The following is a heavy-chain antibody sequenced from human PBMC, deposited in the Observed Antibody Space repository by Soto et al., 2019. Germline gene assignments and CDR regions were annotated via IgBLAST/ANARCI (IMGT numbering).Heavy chain of an antibody. J-gene: IGHJ4*02. CDR2: AHYRSKWYN. V-gene: IGHV6-1*01. CDR1: GDTISSNCAA. Sequence: PSQTLSLTCAISGDTISSNCAAWNWIRQSPSRGLEWLGRAHYRSKWYNDYAVSVKSRITINPDTSKNQFSLQLNSVTPEDTAVYYCGRSVRGHVVKYFDYWGQGTLVTVSS. D-gene: IGHD3-10*01. CDR3: GRSVRGHVVKYFDY.